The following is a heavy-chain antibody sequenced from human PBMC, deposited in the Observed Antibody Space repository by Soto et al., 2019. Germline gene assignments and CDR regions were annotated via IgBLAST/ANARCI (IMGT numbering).Heavy chain of an antibody. CDR3: ARSVGYSYGYDYYGMDV. Sequence: SVKVSCKASGGTFSSYAISWVRQAPGQGLEWMGGIIPIFGTANYAQKFQGRVTITADESTSTAYMELSSLRSEDTAVYHCARSVGYSYGYDYYGMDVWGQGTTVTVSS. V-gene: IGHV1-69*13. CDR2: IIPIFGTA. CDR1: GGTFSSYA. D-gene: IGHD5-18*01. J-gene: IGHJ6*02.